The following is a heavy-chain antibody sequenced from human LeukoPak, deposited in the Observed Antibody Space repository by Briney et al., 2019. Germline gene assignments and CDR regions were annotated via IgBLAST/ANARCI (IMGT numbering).Heavy chain of an antibody. Sequence: QSGRSLRLSCAASGFTFSSYAMHWVRQAPGKGLEWVAVIWYDGSNKYYADSVKGRFTISRDNSKDTLYLQMNSLRAEDTAVYYCAREEVVITPLDYWGQGTLVTVSS. V-gene: IGHV3-33*08. D-gene: IGHD3-22*01. J-gene: IGHJ4*02. CDR2: IWYDGSNK. CDR1: GFTFSSYA. CDR3: AREEVVITPLDY.